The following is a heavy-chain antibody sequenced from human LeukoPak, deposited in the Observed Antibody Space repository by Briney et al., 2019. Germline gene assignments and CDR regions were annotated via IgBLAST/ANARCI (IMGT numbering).Heavy chain of an antibody. D-gene: IGHD3-16*01. CDR1: GYTFTSYG. J-gene: IGHJ4*02. Sequence: ASVKVSCKASGYTFTSYGISWVRQAPGQGLEWMGWISAYNGNTNYAQKLQGRVTMTTDTSTSTAYMELRSLRSDDTAVYYCARGRITAWSVGGVSAFWGQGTPVNVSS. CDR2: ISAYNGNT. CDR3: ARGRITAWSVGGVSAF. V-gene: IGHV1-18*01.